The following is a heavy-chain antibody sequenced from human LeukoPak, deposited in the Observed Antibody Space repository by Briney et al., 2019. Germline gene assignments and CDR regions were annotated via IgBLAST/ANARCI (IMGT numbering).Heavy chain of an antibody. CDR2: ITETGTAM. V-gene: IGHV3-11*01. CDR3: ARAHTVDGYNKGFDS. D-gene: IGHD5-24*01. Sequence: GGSLRLSCAASGFSFSDYYMGWIRQSPGKGLQWLSYITETGTAMFYPDSVKGRFTISRDNAKNSLFLQMHSLSVEDTAVYFCARAHTVDGYNKGFDSWGQGTLVTVSS. CDR1: GFSFSDYY. J-gene: IGHJ5*01.